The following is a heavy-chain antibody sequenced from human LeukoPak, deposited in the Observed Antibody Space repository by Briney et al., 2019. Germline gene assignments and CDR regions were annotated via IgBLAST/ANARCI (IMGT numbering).Heavy chain of an antibody. V-gene: IGHV3-7*01. CDR3: ARFRNWGSPFDY. J-gene: IGHJ4*02. Sequence: GGSLRLSCEASGFTFSGYSMNWVRQAPGKGLEWVANIKQDGSEKYYVDSVKGRFTISRDNAKNSLYLQMNSLRAEDTAVYYCARFRNWGSPFDYWGQGTLVTVSS. D-gene: IGHD7-27*01. CDR2: IKQDGSEK. CDR1: GFTFSGYS.